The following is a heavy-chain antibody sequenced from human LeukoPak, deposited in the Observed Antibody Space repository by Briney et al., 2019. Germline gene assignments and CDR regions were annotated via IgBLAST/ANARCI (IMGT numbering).Heavy chain of an antibody. V-gene: IGHV1-18*04. D-gene: IGHD5-24*01. CDR3: ARVGHRDEDHFDY. J-gene: IGHJ4*02. CDR1: GYTFTDNN. CDR2: ISGYNGNT. Sequence: GASVKVPCKTSGYTFTDNNIHWVRQAPGLGLEWMGWISGYNGNTNYAPKLQGRVIMTTDTSTSTVYMELRSLRSDDTAVYYCARVGHRDEDHFDYWGQGTLVTVSS.